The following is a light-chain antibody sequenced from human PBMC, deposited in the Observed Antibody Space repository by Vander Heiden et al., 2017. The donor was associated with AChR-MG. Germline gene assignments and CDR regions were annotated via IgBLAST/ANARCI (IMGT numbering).Light chain of an antibody. CDR3: QHQRT. V-gene: IGKV1-39*01. CDR1: QSISSY. Sequence: DIQMTQSPFSLSASVGDRVTITCRASQSISSYLNWYQQKPGKAPKLLIYAASSLQSGVPSRFSGSGSGTDFTRTISSLQPEDFATYYCQHQRTFGQGTKVEIK. CDR2: AAS. J-gene: IGKJ1*01.